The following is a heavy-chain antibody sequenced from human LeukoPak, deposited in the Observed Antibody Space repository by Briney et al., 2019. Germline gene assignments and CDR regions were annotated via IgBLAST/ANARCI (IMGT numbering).Heavy chain of an antibody. D-gene: IGHD6-13*01. CDR3: AKESDLSGYSSSWYANAFDI. CDR1: GFTFSSFG. Sequence: GGSLRLSRGASGFTFSSFGMHWVRQAPGKGLEWVAFIRFDGSNKYYADSVKGRFTISRDNSKNTLYLQMNSLRAEDTAVYYCAKESDLSGYSSSWYANAFDIWGQGTMVTVSS. V-gene: IGHV3-30*02. CDR2: IRFDGSNK. J-gene: IGHJ3*02.